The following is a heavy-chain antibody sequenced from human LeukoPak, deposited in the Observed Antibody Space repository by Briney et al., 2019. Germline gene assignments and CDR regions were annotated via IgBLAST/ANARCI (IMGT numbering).Heavy chain of an antibody. D-gene: IGHD2-15*01. V-gene: IGHV3-23*01. CDR2: ISGGGDST. CDR1: GFTFSTYS. CDR3: AKRGSSETRWYPFDY. J-gene: IGHJ4*02. Sequence: GGSLRLSCAASGFTFSTYSMTWVRQAPGKGLEWVSTISGGGDSTWNADSVKGRFTVSRDNSKNTLYLQMSSLRVEDTAVYYCAKRGSSETRWYPFDYWGQGTLVTVSS.